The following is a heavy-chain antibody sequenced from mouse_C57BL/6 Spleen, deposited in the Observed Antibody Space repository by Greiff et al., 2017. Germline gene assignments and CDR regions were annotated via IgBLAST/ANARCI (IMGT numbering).Heavy chain of an antibody. CDR2: IYPGSGST. D-gene: IGHD1-1*01. V-gene: IGHV1-55*01. CDR3: ARRGYYGSSYVEFAY. CDR1: GYTFTSYW. J-gene: IGHJ3*01. Sequence: QVQLQQSGAELVKPGASVKMSCKASGYTFTSYWITWVKQRPGQGLEWIGDIYPGSGSTNYNEKFKSKATLTVDTSSSTAYMQLSSLTSEDSAVYYCARRGYYGSSYVEFAYWGQGTLVTVSA.